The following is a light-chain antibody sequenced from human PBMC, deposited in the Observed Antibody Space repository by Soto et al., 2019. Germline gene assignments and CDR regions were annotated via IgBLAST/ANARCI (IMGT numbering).Light chain of an antibody. CDR2: GAS. V-gene: IGKV1-27*01. J-gene: IGKJ3*01. Sequence: DIQMTQSPSSLSAYLGDRVTITCRASQGISNYLAWYQQKPGRLPKLLLFGASTLQSGVPARFSGSGSGTLFTLTINGLLPEDVATYYCHKYDRAPFTFGPGTKVDFK. CDR3: HKYDRAPFT. CDR1: QGISNY.